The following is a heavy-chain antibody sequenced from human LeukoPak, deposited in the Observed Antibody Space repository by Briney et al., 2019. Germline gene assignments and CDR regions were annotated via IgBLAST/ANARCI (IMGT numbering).Heavy chain of an antibody. V-gene: IGHV1-2*02. J-gene: IGHJ4*02. CDR2: INPNSGGT. CDR1: GYTFTSYY. D-gene: IGHD3-10*01. CDR3: ARSLWFGELLYHFDY. Sequence: GASVKVSCKASGYTFTSYYMHWVRQAPGQGLEWMGWINPNSGGTNYAQKFQGRVTMTRDTSISTAYMELSRLRSDDTAVYYCARSLWFGELLYHFDYWGQGTLVTVSS.